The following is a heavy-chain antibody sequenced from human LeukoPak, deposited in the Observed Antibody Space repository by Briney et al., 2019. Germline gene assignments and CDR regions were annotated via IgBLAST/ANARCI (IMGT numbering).Heavy chain of an antibody. CDR2: IIPISGTA. Sequence: SVKVSCKASGGTFSSYAISWVRQAPGHGLEWMGGIIPISGTANYAQKFQGRVTITADESTSTAYMELSSLRSEDTAVYYCASLPPLVGYNDYYYYGMDVWGQGTTVTVSS. CDR1: GGTFSSYA. D-gene: IGHD5-24*01. V-gene: IGHV1-69*13. J-gene: IGHJ6*02. CDR3: ASLPPLVGYNDYYYYGMDV.